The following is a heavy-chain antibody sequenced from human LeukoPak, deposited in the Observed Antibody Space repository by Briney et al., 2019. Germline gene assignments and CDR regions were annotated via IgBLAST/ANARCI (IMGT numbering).Heavy chain of an antibody. CDR3: ARELGKCWFDP. V-gene: IGHV1-2*02. CDR1: GYTFTRYY. Sequence: ASVKVSCKASGYTFTRYYMHWVRQAPGQGLEWMGWINPNSGGTNYAQKFQGRVTMTRDTSISTAYMELSRLRSDDAAVYYCARELGKCWFDPWGQGTLVTVSS. CDR2: INPNSGGT. J-gene: IGHJ5*02.